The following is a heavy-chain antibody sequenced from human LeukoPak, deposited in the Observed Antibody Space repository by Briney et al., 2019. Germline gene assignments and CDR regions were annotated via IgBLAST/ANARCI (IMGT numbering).Heavy chain of an antibody. CDR2: MSYDGTNK. CDR3: AIRYYDSSGYLFDY. D-gene: IGHD3-22*01. Sequence: GGSLRLSCAASGFTFSSYGMNWVRQAPGKGLEWVAVMSYDGTNKFYADSVKGRFTISRDNSKNTLYLQMNSLRAEDTAVYYCAIRYYDSSGYLFDYWGQGTLVTVSS. J-gene: IGHJ4*02. V-gene: IGHV3-30*03. CDR1: GFTFSSYG.